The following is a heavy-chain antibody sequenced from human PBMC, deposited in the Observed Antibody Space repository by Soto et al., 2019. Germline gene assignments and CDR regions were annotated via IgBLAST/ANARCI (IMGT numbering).Heavy chain of an antibody. J-gene: IGHJ4*02. CDR2: ISSSSSNI. CDR1: GFPFANFL. CDR3: AVAARLFDY. V-gene: IGHV3-21*01. D-gene: IGHD6-6*01. Sequence: PGGSLRLSCITSGFPFANFLMNWVRQAPGKGLEWVSSISSSSSNIYYADSVKGRFTISRDNAKNSLYLQMNSLRAEDTAVYYCAVAARLFDYWGQGTLVTVSS.